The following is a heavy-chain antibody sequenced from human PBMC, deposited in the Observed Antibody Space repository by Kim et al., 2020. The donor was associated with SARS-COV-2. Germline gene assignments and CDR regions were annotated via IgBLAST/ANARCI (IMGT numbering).Heavy chain of an antibody. Sequence: GGSLRLSCAASGFTFSNFAMSWVRQAPGKGLQWVSSISDSGDNTHYADSVKGRFTISRDNSKNTLYLQMNSLRAEDTAVYYCAKDFGYCSSRVCYPPYGMDVWGPGTSVTVS. J-gene: IGHJ6*02. CDR2: ISDSGDNT. CDR1: GFTFSNFA. D-gene: IGHD2-2*03. V-gene: IGHV3-23*01. CDR3: AKDFGYCSSRVCYPPYGMDV.